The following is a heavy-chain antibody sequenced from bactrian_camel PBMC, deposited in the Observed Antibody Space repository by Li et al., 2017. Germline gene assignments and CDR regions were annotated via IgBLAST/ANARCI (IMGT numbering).Heavy chain of an antibody. J-gene: IGHJ4*01. CDR3: ATNTVTDGVAEFSY. Sequence: HVQLVESGGGSVQPGGSLRLSCAASGFTFSNYYVSWVRQAPGKGLEWVATISKSGTYTYYADSVKGRFTVSRDNAKNTVYLRMNNLKSEDTSLHYCATNTVTDGVAEFSYWGQGTQVTVS. CDR2: ISKSGTYT. D-gene: IGHD2*01. V-gene: IGHV3-2*01. CDR1: GFTFSNYY.